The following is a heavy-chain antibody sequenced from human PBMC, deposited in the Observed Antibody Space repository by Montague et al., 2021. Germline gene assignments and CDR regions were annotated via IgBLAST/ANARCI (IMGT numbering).Heavy chain of an antibody. CDR1: GFPFSSLW. CDR3: VRDRPTAWFDP. CDR2: ITSDGSDT. D-gene: IGHD5-18*01. Sequence: LRLSFSASGFPFSSLWMHWVRQAPGKGLVWVSQITSDGSDTNYADSVKGRFTISRDNAKSTLYLQMNSLRDEDTAVYYCVRDRPTAWFDPWGQGTLVTVSS. J-gene: IGHJ5*02. V-gene: IGHV3-74*01.